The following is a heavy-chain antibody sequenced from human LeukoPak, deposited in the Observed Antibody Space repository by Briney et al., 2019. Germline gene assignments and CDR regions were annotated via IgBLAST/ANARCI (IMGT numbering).Heavy chain of an antibody. CDR1: GGSISGYY. CDR3: AKRQGPKNGGYDYFDP. V-gene: IGHV4-59*08. CDR2: IHSSGYT. D-gene: IGHD5-12*01. J-gene: IGHJ5*02. Sequence: SETLSLTCTVSGGSISGYYWTWIRQPPGQGLEWIAYIHSSGYTNYNPSLRSRVTISVDTSKNQFSLKVTSVTAADTAVYYCAKRQGPKNGGYDYFDPWGRGTLVTVSS.